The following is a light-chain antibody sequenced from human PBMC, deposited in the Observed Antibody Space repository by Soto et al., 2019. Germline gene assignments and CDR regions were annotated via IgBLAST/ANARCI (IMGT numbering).Light chain of an antibody. V-gene: IGLV2-14*01. CDR2: AVS. Sequence: QSALTQPASVSGSPGQSITISCTGTSSDIGGYNYVAWYQQHPGKAPKVMIYAVSNRPSGVSIRFSGSKAGNTASLTISGCQAEDEADYYCSFYTSSNPLMFGRGTKLTVL. CDR3: SFYTSSNPLM. CDR1: SSDIGGYNY. J-gene: IGLJ3*02.